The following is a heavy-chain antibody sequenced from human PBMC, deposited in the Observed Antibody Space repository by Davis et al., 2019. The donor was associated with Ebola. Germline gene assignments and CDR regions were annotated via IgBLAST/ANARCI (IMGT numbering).Heavy chain of an antibody. D-gene: IGHD3-3*01. CDR3: ARSVLRFLRAGFDP. Sequence: MPSETLSLTCAVSGGSISSSNWWSWVRQPPGKGLEWIGEIYHSGSTNYNPSLKSRVTISVDTSKNQFSLKLSSVTAADTAVYYCARSVLRFLRAGFDPWGQETLVTVSS. J-gene: IGHJ5*02. V-gene: IGHV4-4*02. CDR2: IYHSGST. CDR1: GGSISSSNW.